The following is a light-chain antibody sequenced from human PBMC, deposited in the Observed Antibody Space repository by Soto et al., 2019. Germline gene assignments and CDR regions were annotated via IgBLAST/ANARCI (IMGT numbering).Light chain of an antibody. J-gene: IGKJ1*01. CDR1: QSVSSN. CDR3: QQYGSSPPNT. Sequence: VMLQSPATVAVSVGESGTLSCRASQSVSSNLAWYQQKPGQAPRLLIYGASSRATGIPDRFSGSGSGTDFTLTISRLEPEDFAVYYCQQYGSSPPNTFGQGTKVDNK. V-gene: IGKV3-20*01. CDR2: GAS.